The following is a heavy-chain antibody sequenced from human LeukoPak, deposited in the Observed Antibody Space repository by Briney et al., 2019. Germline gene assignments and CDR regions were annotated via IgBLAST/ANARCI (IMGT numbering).Heavy chain of an antibody. J-gene: IGHJ3*02. V-gene: IGHV4-59*01. CDR1: GGSISSYY. CDR3: ARDVVGAFDI. Sequence: SETLSLTRTVSGGSISSYYWSWIRQPPGKGLEWIGYIYYSGSTNYNPSLKSRVTISVDTSKNQFSLKLSSVTAADTAVYYCARDVVGAFDIWGQGTMVTVYS. D-gene: IGHD1-26*01. CDR2: IYYSGST.